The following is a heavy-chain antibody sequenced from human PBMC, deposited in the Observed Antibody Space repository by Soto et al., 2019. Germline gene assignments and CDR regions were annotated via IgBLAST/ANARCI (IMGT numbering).Heavy chain of an antibody. Sequence: GGSLRLSCAAIGFTFEDHAMHWIRQVPGKGLEWVAGINWNSGITGYADSVKGRFTISRDNANNSLHFEMNSLKSEDTALYYCAKGRGALTVVSNWFDPWGQGTLVTVSS. D-gene: IGHD3-22*01. CDR3: AKGRGALTVVSNWFDP. V-gene: IGHV3-9*01. CDR2: INWNSGIT. CDR1: GFTFEDHA. J-gene: IGHJ5*02.